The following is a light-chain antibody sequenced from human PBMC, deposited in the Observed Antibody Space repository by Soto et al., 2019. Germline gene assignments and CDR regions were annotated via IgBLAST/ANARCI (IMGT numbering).Light chain of an antibody. V-gene: IGLV1-44*01. CDR2: SYD. CDR1: SSNIGGNT. J-gene: IGLJ1*01. Sequence: QSVLTQRPSASGTPGQRVTISCSTSSSNIGGNTVNWYQQVPGTAPKLLIYSYDQRPSGVPDRFSGSKSGTSASLAISGLQSEDEADYYCAAWDASLNGYVFGTGTKLTVL. CDR3: AAWDASLNGYV.